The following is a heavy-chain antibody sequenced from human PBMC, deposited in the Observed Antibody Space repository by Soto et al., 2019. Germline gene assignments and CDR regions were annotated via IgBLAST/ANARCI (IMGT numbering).Heavy chain of an antibody. D-gene: IGHD3-9*01. CDR3: ARTPYHYDILTGYYPLYFFDD. V-gene: IGHV4-59*08. CDR1: GGSISSYY. CDR2: IYYSGST. J-gene: IGHJ4*02. Sequence: SETLSLTCTVSGGSISSYYWSWIRQPPGKGLEWIGYIYYSGSTNYNPSLKSRVTISVDTSKNQFSLKLSSVTAADTAVYYCARTPYHYDILTGYYPLYFFDDWGQGTLVTVSS.